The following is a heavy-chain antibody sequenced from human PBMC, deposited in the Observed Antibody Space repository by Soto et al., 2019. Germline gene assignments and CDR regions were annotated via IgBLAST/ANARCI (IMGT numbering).Heavy chain of an antibody. J-gene: IGHJ2*01. D-gene: IGHD5-12*01. CDR1: GGTFSSYT. V-gene: IGHV1-69*12. CDR2: IIPIFGTA. CDR3: ARGNHRWLQLWYFDL. Sequence: QVQLVQSGAEVKKPGSSVTVSCKASGGTFSSYTISWVRQAPGQGLEWMRGIIPIFGTANYAQKFQGRGTITADESTSTAYMELSSLRSEDTAVYYCARGNHRWLQLWYFDLWGRGTLVTVSS.